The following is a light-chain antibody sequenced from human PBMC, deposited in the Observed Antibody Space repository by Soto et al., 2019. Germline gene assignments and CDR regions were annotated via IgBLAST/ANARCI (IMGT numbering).Light chain of an antibody. CDR1: HNVDIY. CDR2: DAS. V-gene: IGKV3-11*01. J-gene: IGKJ5*01. CDR3: QQRKHWPPLS. Sequence: EVVLTQSPATLSLSPGETATLSCRASHNVDIYLAWYQQKPCQAPRLLIYDASNRATGIPARLSGSGSGTDFTLTISSLEPEDSAVYYCQQRKHWPPLSFGQGTRLE.